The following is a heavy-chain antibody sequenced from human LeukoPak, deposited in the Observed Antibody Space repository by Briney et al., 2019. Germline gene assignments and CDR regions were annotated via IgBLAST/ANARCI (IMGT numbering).Heavy chain of an antibody. V-gene: IGHV4-30-4*02. CDR2: IYYSGST. CDR1: GGSISSDDYY. Sequence: PSETLSLTCTVSGGSISSDDYYWSWIRQPPGKGLEWIGYIYYSGSTYYNPSIKSRVTISVDTSKNQFSLKLSSVTAADTAVYYCARANDLGHFDYWGQGTLVTVSS. J-gene: IGHJ4*02. CDR3: ARANDLGHFDY.